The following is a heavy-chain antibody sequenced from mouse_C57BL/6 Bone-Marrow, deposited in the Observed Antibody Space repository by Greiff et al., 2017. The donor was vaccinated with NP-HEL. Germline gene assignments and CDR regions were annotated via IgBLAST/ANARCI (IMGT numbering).Heavy chain of an antibody. CDR1: GFTFSDYY. Sequence: EVKLMESEGGLVQPGRSMKLSCTASGFTFSDYYMAWVRQVPEKGLEWVANINYDGSSTYYLDSLKSRFIISRDNAKNILYLQMSSLKSEDTATYYCARDPYDGYLWYFDVWGTGTTVTVSS. D-gene: IGHD2-3*01. CDR3: ARDPYDGYLWYFDV. J-gene: IGHJ1*03. CDR2: INYDGSST. V-gene: IGHV5-16*01.